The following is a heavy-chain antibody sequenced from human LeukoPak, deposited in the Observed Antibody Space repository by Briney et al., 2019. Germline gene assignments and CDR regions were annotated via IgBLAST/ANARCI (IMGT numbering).Heavy chain of an antibody. CDR2: IRSHGSST. CDR3: APIGAGY. V-gene: IGHV3-74*03. CDR1: GITFTGNW. J-gene: IGHJ4*02. D-gene: IGHD4/OR15-4a*01. Sequence: PGGSLRLSCAASGITFTGNWHWVRQAPGQGLVWVSLIRSHGSSTTYADSVKGRFTISRDSAKNTLYLQMNSLKVGDTALYYCAPIGAGYWGQGTLVTVSS.